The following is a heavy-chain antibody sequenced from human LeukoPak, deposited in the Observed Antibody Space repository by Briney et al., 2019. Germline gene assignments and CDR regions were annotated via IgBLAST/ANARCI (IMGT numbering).Heavy chain of an antibody. V-gene: IGHV1-69*13. J-gene: IGHJ6*03. Sequence: GASVKVSCKASGYTFTSYGISWVRQAPGQGLEWMGGIIPIFGTANYAQKFQGRVTITADESTSTAYMELSSLRSEDTAVYYCARGNEPNYYYGSGSLSGRTSEYYYYMDVWGKGTTVTISS. CDR1: GYTFTSYG. CDR2: IIPIFGTA. D-gene: IGHD3-10*01. CDR3: ARGNEPNYYYGSGSLSGRTSEYYYYMDV.